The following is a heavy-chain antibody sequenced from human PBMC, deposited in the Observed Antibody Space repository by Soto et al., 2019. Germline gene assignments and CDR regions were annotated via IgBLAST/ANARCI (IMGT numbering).Heavy chain of an antibody. CDR1: GGSISSGGYY. Sequence: QVQLQESGPGLVKPSQTLSLTCTVSGGSISSGGYYWSWIRQHPGKGLEWIGYIYYSGSTYYNPSLKSRVTISVDTSKNQFSLKLSSVTAADTAVYYCARDVLMVYARRAYYFDYWGQGTLVTVSS. CDR3: ARDVLMVYARRAYYFDY. V-gene: IGHV4-31*03. D-gene: IGHD2-8*01. CDR2: IYYSGST. J-gene: IGHJ4*02.